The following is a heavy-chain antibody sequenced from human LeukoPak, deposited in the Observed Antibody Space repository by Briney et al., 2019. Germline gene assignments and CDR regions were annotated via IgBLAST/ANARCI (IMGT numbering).Heavy chain of an antibody. CDR2: IENDGTGA. V-gene: IGHV3-74*03. CDR1: RFTISSGQ. D-gene: IGHD2-8*01. J-gene: IGHJ4*02. CDR3: VGGGLNGN. Sequence: GGSLRLSCIASRFTISSGQMHWVRQAPGKGLVWVSRIENDGTGAVYVDAVEGRFTISRDNAKNMLYLQMNSLRAEDTAVYYCVGGGLNGNWGQGTLVTVSS.